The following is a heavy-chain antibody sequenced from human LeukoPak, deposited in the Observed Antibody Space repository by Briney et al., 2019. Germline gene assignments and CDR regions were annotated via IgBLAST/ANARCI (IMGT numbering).Heavy chain of an antibody. D-gene: IGHD3-10*01. CDR2: INPSGST. V-gene: IGHV1-46*01. Sequence: ASVKVSCKASGYTFTSYYMHWVRQAPGQGLEWMGIINPSGSTSYAQKFQGRVTMTRDTSTSTVYMELSSLRSEDTAVYYCARVGLRFTLEYHFDYWGQGTLVTVSS. J-gene: IGHJ4*02. CDR1: GYTFTSYY. CDR3: ARVGLRFTLEYHFDY.